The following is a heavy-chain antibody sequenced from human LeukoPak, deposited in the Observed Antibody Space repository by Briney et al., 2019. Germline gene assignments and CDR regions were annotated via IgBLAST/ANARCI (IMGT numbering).Heavy chain of an antibody. Sequence: GGSLRLSCAASGLTFSSYWMHWVSQAPGKGVVWVSRINRDGRSTSYADSVKGRFTISRDNAKNTLYLQMNSLRAEDTAVYYCVSDLRGNQPGYWCQGNLVTVSS. J-gene: IGHJ4*02. CDR2: INRDGRST. CDR3: VSDLRGNQPGY. CDR1: GLTFSSYW. V-gene: IGHV3-74*01.